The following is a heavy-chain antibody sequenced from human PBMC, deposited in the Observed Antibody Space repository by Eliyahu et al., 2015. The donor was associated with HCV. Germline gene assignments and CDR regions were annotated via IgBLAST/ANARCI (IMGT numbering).Heavy chain of an antibody. D-gene: IGHD6-19*01. Sequence: EVQLLESGGGLVHPGGSLRLSCAASGFXFSNYAMTWVRQAPGKGLXXVSXISGSAGTTYFADSVKGRFTISRDNSKNTLYLQMNSLRAEDTAIYYCAKGRTRVSVAGIFDYWGQGTLVTVSS. CDR3: AKGRTRVSVAGIFDY. CDR1: GFXFSNYA. V-gene: IGHV3-23*01. J-gene: IGHJ4*02. CDR2: ISGSAGTT.